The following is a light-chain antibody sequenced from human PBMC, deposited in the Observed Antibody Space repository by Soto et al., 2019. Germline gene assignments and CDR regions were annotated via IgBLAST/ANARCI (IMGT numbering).Light chain of an antibody. CDR2: DVS. CDR3: TSYGGYNQLI. J-gene: IGLJ2*01. Sequence: QSALTQPPSASGSPGQSVTISCTGTSSDVGGYNYVSWYQQHPGKAPKVLIYDVSQRPSGVPDRFSGSKSGNTASLTVSGLQAEDEADYYCTSYGGYNQLIFGGGTKLTVL. V-gene: IGLV2-8*01. CDR1: SSDVGGYNY.